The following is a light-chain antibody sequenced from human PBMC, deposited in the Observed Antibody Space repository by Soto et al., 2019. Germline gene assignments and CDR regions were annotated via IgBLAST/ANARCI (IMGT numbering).Light chain of an antibody. CDR3: MQALQTPT. V-gene: IGKV2-28*01. CDR2: LGS. CDR1: QSLLHSNGSNY. J-gene: IGKJ4*01. Sequence: EIVMTQSPLSLSVTPGEPASISCRSSQSLLHSNGSNYLGWYLQKPGHSPQLLIYLGSNRASGVPERYSGSGSGTDFTLKISRVETEDVDVYYCMQALQTPTFGGGTKVEVK.